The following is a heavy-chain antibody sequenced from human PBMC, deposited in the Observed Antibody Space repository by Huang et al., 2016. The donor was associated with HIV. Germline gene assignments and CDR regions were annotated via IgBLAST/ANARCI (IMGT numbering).Heavy chain of an antibody. D-gene: IGHD3-10*01. CDR2: IHYSGDT. J-gene: IGHJ4*02. CDR3: ARHFGSWSGYFDS. V-gene: IGHV4-39*01. Sequence: QLQLQESGPGLVRPSETLSLICTVSGGSITDSNYYWGWIRQPPGKGLEWMGSIHYSGDTDYHPSLNRRVTRSVDTSKNRFSLDIRSVAVADTAIYYCARHFGSWSGYFDSWGQGTLVPVSS. CDR1: GGSITDSNYY.